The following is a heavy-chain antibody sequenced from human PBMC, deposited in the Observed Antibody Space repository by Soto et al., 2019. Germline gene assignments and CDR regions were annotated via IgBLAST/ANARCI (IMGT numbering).Heavy chain of an antibody. D-gene: IGHD2-2*01. CDR3: AKDQRNRELVLVPAAPHPFNY. V-gene: IGHV3-23*01. CDR1: GFTFSSYA. Sequence: EVQLLESGGGLVQPGGSLRLSCAASGFTFSSYAMSWVRQAPGMGLEWVSAISGSGGSTYYADSVKGRFTISRDNSKNALYLQMNSLRAEDTAVYYCAKDQRNRELVLVPAAPHPFNYWGQGTLVTVSS. CDR2: ISGSGGST. J-gene: IGHJ4*02.